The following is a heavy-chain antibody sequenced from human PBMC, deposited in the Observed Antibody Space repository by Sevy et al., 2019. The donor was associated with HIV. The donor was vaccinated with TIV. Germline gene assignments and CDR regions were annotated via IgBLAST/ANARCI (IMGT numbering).Heavy chain of an antibody. D-gene: IGHD3-10*01. CDR2: ISDDGSNK. Sequence: GGSLRLSCAASGFTFSNYGVLWVRQAPGKGLEWVAFISDDGSNKYYEDSVKGRFTISRGNSKNTLFLQMNRLRAEDTAVYYCAKENIPHYYGSGSSNWGQGTLVTVSS. CDR3: AKENIPHYYGSGSSN. CDR1: GFTFSNYG. V-gene: IGHV3-30*18. J-gene: IGHJ1*01.